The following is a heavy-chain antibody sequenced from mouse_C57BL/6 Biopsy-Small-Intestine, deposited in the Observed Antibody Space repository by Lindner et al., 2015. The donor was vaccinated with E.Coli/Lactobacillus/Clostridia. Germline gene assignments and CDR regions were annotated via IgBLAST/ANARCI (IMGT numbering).Heavy chain of an antibody. CDR3: AGDDVGDGTIDY. V-gene: IGHV14-3*01. J-gene: IGHJ3*01. Sequence: WVRQAPGQGLLWMGRIIPALGLRDVAQALQDRGTITADTSTSTVHMELTRLRSDDTAIYYCAGDDVGDGTIDYWGQGKLVTVS. D-gene: IGHD2-3*01. CDR2: IIPALGLR.